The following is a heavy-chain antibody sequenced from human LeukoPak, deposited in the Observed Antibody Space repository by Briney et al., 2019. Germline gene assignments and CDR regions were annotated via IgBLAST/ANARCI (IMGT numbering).Heavy chain of an antibody. Sequence: GGSLRLSCAASELAFSGYWMSWVRQAPGKGLEWVANIKQGGSEEYYVDSVKGRFTISRDNARNSLFLQMNSLRAEDTAVYYCARSARDYDFWQHLYYYYMDVWGKGTTVTVSS. V-gene: IGHV3-7*01. CDR3: ARSARDYDFWQHLYYYYMDV. CDR1: ELAFSGYW. CDR2: IKQGGSEE. D-gene: IGHD3-3*01. J-gene: IGHJ6*03.